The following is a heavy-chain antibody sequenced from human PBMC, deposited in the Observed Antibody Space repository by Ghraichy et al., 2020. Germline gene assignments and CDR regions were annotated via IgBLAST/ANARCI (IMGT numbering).Heavy chain of an antibody. V-gene: IGHV4-61*01. CDR1: RDSVSSASFY. CDR2: LYYSGST. J-gene: IGHJ6*02. D-gene: IGHD2-15*01. Sequence: SETLSLTCTVSRDSVSSASFYWSWIRQPPGKGLEWIGNLYYSGSTNSNPTLKIRVYISVDTSQNQFSLRLSSVTAAASAVYYCARDHCNGGNCYSADYGMDIWGQGTTVTVPS. CDR3: ARDHCNGGNCYSADYGMDI.